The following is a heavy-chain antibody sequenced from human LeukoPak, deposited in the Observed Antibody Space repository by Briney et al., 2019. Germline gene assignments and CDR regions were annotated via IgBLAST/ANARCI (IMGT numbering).Heavy chain of an antibody. CDR3: AKYYYGSGDV. CDR1: GFTFSSYA. J-gene: IGHJ6*04. V-gene: IGHV3-30*04. D-gene: IGHD3-10*01. CDR2: IPYDGSNK. Sequence: GGSLRLSCAASGFTFSSYAMHWVRQAPGKGLEWVAVIPYDGSNKYYADSVKGRFTISRDNSKNTLYLQMNSLRAEDTAVYYCAKYYYGSGDVWGKGTTVTVSS.